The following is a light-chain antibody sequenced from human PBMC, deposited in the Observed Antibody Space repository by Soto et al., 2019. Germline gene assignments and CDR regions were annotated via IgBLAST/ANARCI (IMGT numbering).Light chain of an antibody. CDR1: QSVTSY. V-gene: IGKV3-11*01. J-gene: IGKJ5*01. Sequence: TRSPAPLSNFLCEKLNLSCRASQSVTSYLAWYQQKPGQAPTLLIYDASDWATGIPARFSGSGSGTDFTLTISSLEPEDFAVYYCQQRKNWQITFGQGTRLEIK. CDR2: DAS. CDR3: QQRKNWQIT.